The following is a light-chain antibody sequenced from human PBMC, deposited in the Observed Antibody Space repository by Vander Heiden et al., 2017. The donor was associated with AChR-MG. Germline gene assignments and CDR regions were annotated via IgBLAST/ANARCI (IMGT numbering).Light chain of an antibody. J-gene: IGLJ3*02. CDR2: NNN. Sequence: QSVLTQPPSASGTPEQRVTMSCSGSSSNIGSNTVNWYQQLPGTAPKLLMYNNNQRPSGVPDRFSGSKSGTSASLAISGLQSEDEADYYCAAWDDSLIWVFGGGTKLTVL. V-gene: IGLV1-44*01. CDR1: SSNIGSNT. CDR3: AAWDDSLIWV.